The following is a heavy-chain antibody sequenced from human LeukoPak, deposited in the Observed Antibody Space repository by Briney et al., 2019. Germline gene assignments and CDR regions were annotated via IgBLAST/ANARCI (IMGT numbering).Heavy chain of an antibody. V-gene: IGHV4-4*07. J-gene: IGHJ4*02. CDR3: ARGSRPDFWSGYWYYFDY. Sequence: SSETLSLTCTVSGGSISSYYWSWIRQPAGKGLEWIGRIYTSGSTNYNPSLKSRVTMSVDTSKNQFSLKLSSVTAADTAVYYCARGSRPDFWSGYWYYFDYWGQGTLVTVSS. D-gene: IGHD3-3*01. CDR2: IYTSGST. CDR1: GGSISSYY.